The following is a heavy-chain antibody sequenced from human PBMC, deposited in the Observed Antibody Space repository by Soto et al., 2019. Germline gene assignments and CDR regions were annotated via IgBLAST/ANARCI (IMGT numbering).Heavy chain of an antibody. CDR3: AKNHREAVDGPNYGMDV. CDR2: ISYDGSNK. V-gene: IGHV3-30-3*02. J-gene: IGHJ6*02. Sequence: VGSLRLSCAASGFTFSSYAMHWVRQAPGKGLEWVAVISYDGSNKYYADSVKGRFTISRDNSKNTLYLQMNSLRAEDTAVYYCAKNHREAVDGPNYGMDVWGQGTTVTVSS. D-gene: IGHD6-19*01. CDR1: GFTFSSYA.